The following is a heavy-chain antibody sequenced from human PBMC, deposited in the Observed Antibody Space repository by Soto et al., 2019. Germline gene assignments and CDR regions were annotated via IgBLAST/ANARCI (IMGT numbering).Heavy chain of an antibody. D-gene: IGHD1-1*01. J-gene: IGHJ6*02. CDR3: ARERTGTTSMDV. Sequence: WASVKVSCKASGYTFTSYDINWVRQATGQGLEWMGWKNPNSGNTGYAQKFRGRVTMTRNTSISTAYMELSSLRSEDTAVYYCARERTGTTSMDVWGQGTTVTVSS. V-gene: IGHV1-8*01. CDR1: GYTFTSYD. CDR2: KNPNSGNT.